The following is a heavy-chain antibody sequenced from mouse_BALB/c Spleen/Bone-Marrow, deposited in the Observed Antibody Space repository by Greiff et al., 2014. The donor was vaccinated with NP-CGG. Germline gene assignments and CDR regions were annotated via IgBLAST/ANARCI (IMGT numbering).Heavy chain of an antibody. CDR2: ISTYSGNT. CDR3: ARGSQLGLRSFAY. CDR1: GYTFTDYA. Sequence: VQLQQSGPELVRPGVSVKFSCKGSGYTFTDYAMHWVKQSLAKSLEWIGVISTYSGNTNYNQKFKGKATMTVDKSSSTAYMKLARLTSDVSAIYYCARGSQLGLRSFAYWGQGTLVTVSA. D-gene: IGHD3-1*01. V-gene: IGHV1-67*01. J-gene: IGHJ3*01.